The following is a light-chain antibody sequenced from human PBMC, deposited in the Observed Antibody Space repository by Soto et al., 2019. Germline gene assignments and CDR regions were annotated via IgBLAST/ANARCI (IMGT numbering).Light chain of an antibody. V-gene: IGLV8-61*01. Sequence: VVTQEPSFSVSPGGTVTLTCGLSSGSVSSNYYPSWYQQTPGQTPRTLIYSTNTRSPGVPDRFSGSILGNKAALTITGAQADDESDYYCVLYMGSGISVFGGGTQLTVL. CDR1: SGSVSSNYY. CDR2: STN. J-gene: IGLJ3*02. CDR3: VLYMGSGISV.